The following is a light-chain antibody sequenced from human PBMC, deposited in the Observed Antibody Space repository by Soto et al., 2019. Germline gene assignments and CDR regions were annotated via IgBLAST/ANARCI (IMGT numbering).Light chain of an antibody. CDR3: QQYKSYWT. V-gene: IGKV1-5*01. Sequence: DIQMTQSPSTLSASVGDGVTITCRASQSIGTWLAWYQQKPGKAPKVLIYDVSTLKSGVPSRFSGSASATEFTLSISSLQPDDFATYYCQQYKSYWTFGRGTKVDIK. CDR1: QSIGTW. CDR2: DVS. J-gene: IGKJ1*01.